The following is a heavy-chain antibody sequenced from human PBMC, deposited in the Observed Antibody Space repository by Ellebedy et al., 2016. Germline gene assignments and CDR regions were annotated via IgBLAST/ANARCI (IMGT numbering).Heavy chain of an antibody. CDR2: IYSGGST. V-gene: IGHV3-53*01. D-gene: IGHD3-22*01. J-gene: IGHJ4*02. CDR3: ARGITMIVVVILFQDY. CDR1: GFTVSSNY. Sequence: GGSLRLXXAASGFTVSSNYMSWVRQAPGKGLEWVSVIYSGGSTYCADSVKGRFTISRDNSKNTLYLQMNSLRAEDTAVYYCARGITMIVVVILFQDYWGQGTLVTVSS.